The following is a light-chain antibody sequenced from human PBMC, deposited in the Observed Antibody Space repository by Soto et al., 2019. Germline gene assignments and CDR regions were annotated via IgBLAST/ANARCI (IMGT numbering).Light chain of an antibody. CDR3: QKYSSVIT. CDR2: AAS. CDR1: QGISSY. V-gene: IGKV1-27*01. Sequence: DIQMTQSPSSLSASVGDRVTITCRASQGISSYLAWYQQKLGKVPKLLISAASTLQSVLPSRFSGSGSGTDFTLPISSLQPEDVATYYCQKYSSVITFGQGKRLEIK. J-gene: IGKJ5*01.